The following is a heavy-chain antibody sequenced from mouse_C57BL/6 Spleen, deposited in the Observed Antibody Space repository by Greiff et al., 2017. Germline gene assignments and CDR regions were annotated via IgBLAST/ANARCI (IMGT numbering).Heavy chain of an antibody. Sequence: VQLKESGPGMVKPSQSLSLTCTVTGYSITSGYDWHWIRHFPGNKLEWMGYISYSGSTNYNPSLKSRISITHDTSKNHFFLKLNSVTTEDTATYYCAREGYYAYYYAMDYWGQGTSVTVSS. V-gene: IGHV3-1*01. D-gene: IGHD2-3*01. CDR1: GYSITSGYD. CDR2: ISYSGST. J-gene: IGHJ4*01. CDR3: AREGYYAYYYAMDY.